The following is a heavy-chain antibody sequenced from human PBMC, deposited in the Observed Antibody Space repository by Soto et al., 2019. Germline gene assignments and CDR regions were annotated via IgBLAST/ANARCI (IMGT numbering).Heavy chain of an antibody. CDR1: GGTFSSYA. J-gene: IGHJ4*02. D-gene: IGHD6-19*01. CDR2: IIPIFGTA. V-gene: IGHV1-69*13. CDR3: ARTKEAVAGEFDY. Sequence: ASVKVSCKASGGTFSSYAIRWVRQAPGQGLEWMGGIIPIFGTANYAQKFQGRVTITADESTSTAYMELSSLRSEDTAVYYCARTKEAVAGEFDYWGQGTLVTVSS.